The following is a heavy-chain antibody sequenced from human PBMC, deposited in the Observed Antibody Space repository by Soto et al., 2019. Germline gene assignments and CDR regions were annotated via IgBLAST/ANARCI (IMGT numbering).Heavy chain of an antibody. CDR2: IIPIFGTA. CDR3: ASRGGELVPYYYGMDV. J-gene: IGHJ6*02. CDR1: GGTFSSYA. Sequence: SVKVSCKASGGTFSSYAISWVRQAPGQGLEWMGGIIPIFGTANYAQKFQGRVTITADESTSTAYMELSSLRSEDTAVYYCASRGGELVPYYYGMDVWGQGTTVTVSS. D-gene: IGHD1-26*01. V-gene: IGHV1-69*13.